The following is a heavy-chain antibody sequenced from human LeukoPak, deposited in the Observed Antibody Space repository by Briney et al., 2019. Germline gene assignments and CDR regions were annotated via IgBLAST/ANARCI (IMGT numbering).Heavy chain of an antibody. CDR3: ARDPEYYDFWSGYNYYYMDV. J-gene: IGHJ6*03. V-gene: IGHV1-46*01. CDR1: GYTFTSYY. D-gene: IGHD3-3*01. CDR2: INPSGGST. Sequence: ASVKVSCKASGYTFTSYYIHWVRQAPGQGLEWMGLINPSGGSTNYAQKFQGRVTMTRDTSTSTVYMELSSLRSEDTAVYYCARDPEYYDFWSGYNYYYMDVWGKGTTVTVSS.